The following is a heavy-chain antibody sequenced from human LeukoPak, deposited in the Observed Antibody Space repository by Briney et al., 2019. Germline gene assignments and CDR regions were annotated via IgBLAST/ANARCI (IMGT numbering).Heavy chain of an antibody. CDR2: ISGSGGST. J-gene: IGHJ5*02. CDR3: AKQSAPGYYGSGSYYNP. Sequence: GGSLRLSCAASGFTFSSYAMSWVRQAPGEGLEWVSAISGSGGSTYYADSVKGRFTISRDNSKNTLYLQMDSLRAEDTAVYYCAKQSAPGYYGSGSYYNPWGQGTLVTVSS. CDR1: GFTFSSYA. D-gene: IGHD3-10*01. V-gene: IGHV3-23*01.